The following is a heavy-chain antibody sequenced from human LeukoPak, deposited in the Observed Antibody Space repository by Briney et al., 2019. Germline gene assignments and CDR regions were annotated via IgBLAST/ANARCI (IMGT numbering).Heavy chain of an antibody. CDR2: MSSSGSP. CDR1: GGPMRSCF. Sequence: SETLSLTRTVSGGPMRSCFLLWIRQPPPKGLQWIGYMSSSGSPNYNPSLKSRVAISVHTSNNQFSLKLISVTAADTAVYYCARRGPNSGSYSHFDLWGRGTLVTVSS. D-gene: IGHD1-26*01. CDR3: ARRGPNSGSYSHFDL. V-gene: IGHV4-59*01. J-gene: IGHJ2*01.